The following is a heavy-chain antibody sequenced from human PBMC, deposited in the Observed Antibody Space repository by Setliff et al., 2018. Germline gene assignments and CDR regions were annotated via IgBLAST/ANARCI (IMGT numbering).Heavy chain of an antibody. V-gene: IGHV4-39*07. J-gene: IGHJ4*02. Sequence: SETLSLTCTVSGGSISTTDYYWGWIRQPPGKGLEWIGCVYYSGNTYYSPSLKSRVTMFVDTSKNQFSLMLYSVTATDTAVYYCARDLGHGGDSDYWGQGILVTVSS. CDR1: GGSISTTDYY. CDR2: VYYSGNT. D-gene: IGHD2-21*02. CDR3: ARDLGHGGDSDY.